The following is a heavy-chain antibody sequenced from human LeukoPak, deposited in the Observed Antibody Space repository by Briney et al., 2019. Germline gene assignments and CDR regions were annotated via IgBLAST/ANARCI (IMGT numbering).Heavy chain of an antibody. Sequence: GGSLRLSCAASGFTFYDYGMSSVRQAPGKGLEWGSGINWNGGSTGYADSVKGRFTISRDNAKNSLYLQMNSLRAEDTALYYCARGGGYNHFDYWGQGTLVTVSS. D-gene: IGHD5-24*01. J-gene: IGHJ4*02. CDR1: GFTFYDYG. CDR2: INWNGGST. CDR3: ARGGGYNHFDY. V-gene: IGHV3-20*04.